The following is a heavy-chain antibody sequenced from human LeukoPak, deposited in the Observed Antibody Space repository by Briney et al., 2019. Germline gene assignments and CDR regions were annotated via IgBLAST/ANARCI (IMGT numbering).Heavy chain of an antibody. V-gene: IGHV1-18*01. J-gene: IGHJ4*02. CDR1: GYTFTSYG. CDR2: ISTYNGDT. D-gene: IGHD3-22*01. Sequence: GASVKVSCKTSGYTFTSYGISWVRQAPGQGLEWMGWISTYNGDTNYAQNVQGRATMTTDTSTNTAYMEPKSLRADDTAVYYCAREAPLNEVVGLYWGQGTLVTVSS. CDR3: AREAPLNEVVGLY.